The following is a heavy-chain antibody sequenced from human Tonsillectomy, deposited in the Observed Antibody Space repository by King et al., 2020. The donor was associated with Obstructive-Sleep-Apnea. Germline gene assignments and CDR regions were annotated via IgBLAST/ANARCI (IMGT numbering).Heavy chain of an antibody. Sequence: QLQESGPGLVKPSETLSLTCTVSGGSISNYYWSWIRQPPGKGLEWVGFIYYSGSTNYNPSLESRVTISVDTSRTQFSLKLTSVTAADTAVYYCTRASTSSPSTMMFDHWGQGTLVTVSS. V-gene: IGHV4-59*01. J-gene: IGHJ4*02. D-gene: IGHD3-16*01. CDR1: GGSISNYY. CDR2: IYYSGST. CDR3: TRASTSSPSTMMFDH.